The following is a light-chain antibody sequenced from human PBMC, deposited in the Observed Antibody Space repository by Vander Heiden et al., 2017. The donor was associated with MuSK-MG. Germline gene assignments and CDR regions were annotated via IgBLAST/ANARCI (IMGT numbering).Light chain of an antibody. CDR3: QQYDSYPPT. Sequence: AIRMTQSPSSFSASTGDRVTITCRASQGISSYLAWYQQKPGKAPKLLIYAASTLQSGVPSRFSGSGSGTDSTLTISCLQSEDFATYYCQQYDSYPPTFGGGTKVEIK. CDR2: AAS. V-gene: IGKV1-8*01. CDR1: QGISSY. J-gene: IGKJ4*01.